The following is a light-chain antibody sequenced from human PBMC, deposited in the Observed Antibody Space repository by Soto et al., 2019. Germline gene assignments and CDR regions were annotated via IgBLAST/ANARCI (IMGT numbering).Light chain of an antibody. J-gene: IGKJ3*01. CDR3: QQLNCYPFT. CDR1: QVVGSY. CDR2: AAS. Sequence: IQLTQSPSSLSASVGDRVTITCRASQVVGSYLAWYQQKPGKAPKLLIYAASTLQSGVPSRFSGSESGTDYTLTINSLHPEDFATYDCQQLNCYPFTFCPWTTVDIK. V-gene: IGKV1-9*01.